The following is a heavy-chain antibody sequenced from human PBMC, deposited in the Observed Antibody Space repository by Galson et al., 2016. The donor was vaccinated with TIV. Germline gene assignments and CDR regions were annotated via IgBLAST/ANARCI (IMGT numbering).Heavy chain of an antibody. Sequence: SLRLSCAASGFTVSDNYMTWVRRAPGKGLEWVSMIYSDGSTYYADSVKGRLTISRDNSKNTLYLQMNRLRVEDTAVYYCARERRYCGNECYLYYYYGMDVWGPGTTVTVSS. CDR3: ARERRYCGNECYLYYYYGMDV. CDR2: IYSDGST. V-gene: IGHV3-66*02. J-gene: IGHJ6*02. D-gene: IGHD2-21*01. CDR1: GFTVSDNY.